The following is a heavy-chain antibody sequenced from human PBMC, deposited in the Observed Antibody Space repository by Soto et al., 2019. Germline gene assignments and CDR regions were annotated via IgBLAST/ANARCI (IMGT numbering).Heavy chain of an antibody. V-gene: IGHV1-69*01. Sequence: QVQLVQSGAEVKKHGPSVKVSCKASGGTFSRYAISWVRQAPGQGHEWMGGIIPIFGTSNYAQKFQGRVTITADESTGTAYMELGSLRCEYTAVYYCARDPGYYYVSSGYYDPGACDICGQGTMVTVSS. CDR3: ARDPGYYYVSSGYYDPGACDI. CDR2: IIPIFGTS. D-gene: IGHD3-22*01. J-gene: IGHJ3*02. CDR1: GGTFSRYA.